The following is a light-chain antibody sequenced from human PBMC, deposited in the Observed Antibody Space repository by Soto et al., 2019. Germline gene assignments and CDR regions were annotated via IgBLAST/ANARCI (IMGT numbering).Light chain of an antibody. CDR3: QRRLHWPIT. CDR1: QPVGRF. J-gene: IGKJ5*01. CDR2: DAS. Sequence: DIVLTQSPATLSLSPGDRVTLSCRASQPVGRFLSWYQHSPGQGPRLLVYDASNRATGVPARFSGSGSETDFTLTISSLEPEDFAVYYCQRRLHWPITFGQGTRLEIK. V-gene: IGKV3-11*01.